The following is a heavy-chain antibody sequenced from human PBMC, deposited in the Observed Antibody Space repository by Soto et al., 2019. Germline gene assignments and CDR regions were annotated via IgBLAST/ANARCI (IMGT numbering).Heavy chain of an antibody. CDR1: GFIFRNYG. CDR2: ISGSGNVT. CDR3: AKGGVAAARGYFDH. V-gene: IGHV3-23*01. J-gene: IGHJ4*02. Sequence: GGSLRLSCGASGFIFRNYGLSWVRQAPGKGLEWVSDISGSGNVTNYADSVKGRFTISRDNSNNTLSLQMDSLRAEDTAVYYCAKGGVAAARGYFDHWGQGTRVTVSS. D-gene: IGHD6-13*01.